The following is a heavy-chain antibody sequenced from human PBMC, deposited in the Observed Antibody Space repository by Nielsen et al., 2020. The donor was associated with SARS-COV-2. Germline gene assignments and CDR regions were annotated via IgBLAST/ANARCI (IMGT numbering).Heavy chain of an antibody. Sequence: GESLKISCAASGFTFIQYAMGWVRQDPRKGLEWVSGISAGRGDTYYADSAKGRFTISRDNSKNMLYLQMTSLRAEDTAVYYCARDAIVLPAFDIWGQGTMVTVSS. D-gene: IGHD1-26*01. CDR1: GFTFIQYA. J-gene: IGHJ3*02. CDR2: ISAGRGDT. CDR3: ARDAIVLPAFDI. V-gene: IGHV3-23*01.